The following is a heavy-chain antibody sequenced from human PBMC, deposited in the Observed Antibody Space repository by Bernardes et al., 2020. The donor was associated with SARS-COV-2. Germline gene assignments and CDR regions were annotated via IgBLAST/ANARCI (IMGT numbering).Heavy chain of an antibody. CDR2: LFYSGRT. CDR3: ARSFPLLPRQSFYFDL. CDR1: GGSIDSSTYF. V-gene: IGHV4-39*01. D-gene: IGHD2-21*01. J-gene: IGHJ4*02. Sequence: SETLSLTCSVSGGSIDSSTYFWGWLLQPPGKGLEWVGSLFYSGRTYYNPSLKSRVTIAVDTPNNQISLKLNSVTAADTAVYYCARSFPLLPRQSFYFDLWGQGILVTVSS.